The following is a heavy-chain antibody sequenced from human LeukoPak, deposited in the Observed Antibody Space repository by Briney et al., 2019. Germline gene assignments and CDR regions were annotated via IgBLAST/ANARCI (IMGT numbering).Heavy chain of an antibody. Sequence: GGSLRLSCAASGFTFSYYGMHWVRQAPGKGLEWVAHIRYDGSNLHYTESVKGRFTISRDNSKNTLYLQMNSLRAEDTAVYYCAREPPKLWFGELSLDYWGQGTLVTVSS. CDR3: AREPPKLWFGELSLDY. V-gene: IGHV3-30*02. CDR2: IRYDGSNL. CDR1: GFTFSYYG. D-gene: IGHD3-10*01. J-gene: IGHJ4*02.